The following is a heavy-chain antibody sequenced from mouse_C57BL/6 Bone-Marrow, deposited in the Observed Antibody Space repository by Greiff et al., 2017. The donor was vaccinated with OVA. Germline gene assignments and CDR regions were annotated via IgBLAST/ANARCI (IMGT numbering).Heavy chain of an antibody. CDR2: IYPRSGNT. J-gene: IGHJ1*03. V-gene: IGHV1-81*01. Sequence: VQLVESGAELARPGASVKLSCKASGYTFTSYGISWVKQRTGQGLEWIGEIYPRSGNTYYNEKFKGKATLTADKSSSTAYMELRSLTSEDSAVYFCATLSFGSSYRYFDVWGTGTTVTVSS. CDR3: ATLSFGSSYRYFDV. CDR1: GYTFTSYG. D-gene: IGHD1-1*01.